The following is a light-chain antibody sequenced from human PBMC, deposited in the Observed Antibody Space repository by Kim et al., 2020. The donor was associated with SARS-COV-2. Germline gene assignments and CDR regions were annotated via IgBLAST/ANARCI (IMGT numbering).Light chain of an antibody. CDR3: QQYGSSPMYT. CDR1: QSVSSRY. V-gene: IGKV3-20*01. Sequence: EIVLTQSPGTLSLSPGERAALFCRTSQSVSSRYLAWYQQKPGQAPRLLIYGASSRAAGIPDRFSGSGSGTDFTLTISRLEPEDFAVYYCQQYGSSPMYTFGQGTKVDIK. CDR2: GAS. J-gene: IGKJ2*01.